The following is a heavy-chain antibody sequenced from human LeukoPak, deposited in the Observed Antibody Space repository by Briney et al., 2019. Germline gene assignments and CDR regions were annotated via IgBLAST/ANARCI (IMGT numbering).Heavy chain of an antibody. D-gene: IGHD2-2*01. CDR1: GGSISSSSYY. Sequence: KPSETLSLTCTVSGGSISSSSYYWGWIRQPPGKGLEWIGSIYYSGSTYYNPSLKSRVTISVDMSKNQFSLKLSSVTAADTAVYYCARLKLGYCSSTSCSGGKHFDYWGQGTLVTVSS. CDR2: IYYSGST. CDR3: ARLKLGYCSSTSCSGGKHFDY. V-gene: IGHV4-39*01. J-gene: IGHJ4*02.